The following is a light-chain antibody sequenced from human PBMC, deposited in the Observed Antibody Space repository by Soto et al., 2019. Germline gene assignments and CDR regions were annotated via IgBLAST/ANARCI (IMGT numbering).Light chain of an antibody. CDR2: AAS. CDR1: QSISTY. J-gene: IGKJ4*01. CDR3: QHVYSTTLN. Sequence: DIQMTQSPSSLSASVGDRVTITCRASQSISTYLHWYQQKPGKAPNLLIYAASTLQSGVPSRFSGSGSGTDFTLTISSLQPEDFATYFCQHVYSTTLNSGGGTKVDIK. V-gene: IGKV1-39*01.